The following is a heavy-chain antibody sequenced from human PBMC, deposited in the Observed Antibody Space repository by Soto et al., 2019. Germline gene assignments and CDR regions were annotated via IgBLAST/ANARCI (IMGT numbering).Heavy chain of an antibody. D-gene: IGHD3-22*01. Sequence: QVQLQESGPGLVKPSQTLSLTCTVSGGSISSGGYYWSWIRQHPGKGLEWIGYIYYSGSTYYNPSLKSRVTISVDTSKNQFSLKLSSVTAADTAVYYCARLGMRVVSNNYYDSSGYYQGYFDLWGRGTLVTVSS. V-gene: IGHV4-31*03. CDR2: IYYSGST. CDR3: ARLGMRVVSNNYYDSSGYYQGYFDL. CDR1: GGSISSGGYY. J-gene: IGHJ2*01.